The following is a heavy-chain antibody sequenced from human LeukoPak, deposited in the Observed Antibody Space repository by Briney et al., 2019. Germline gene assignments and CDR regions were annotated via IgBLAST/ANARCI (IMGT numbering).Heavy chain of an antibody. J-gene: IGHJ4*02. V-gene: IGHV3-23*01. CDR1: GFTFSTYA. CDR3: ARSPPYGVYSTFHFDW. Sequence: GGSLRLSCAASGFTFSTYAMGWVRQAPGKGLEWVSAFCGRGGCTYYAASLKGWFTISKDNSKNTLYLQMESLRAEDTAVYYCARSPPYGVYSTFHFDWWGQGSLVTVSS. CDR2: FCGRGGCT. D-gene: IGHD4-11*01.